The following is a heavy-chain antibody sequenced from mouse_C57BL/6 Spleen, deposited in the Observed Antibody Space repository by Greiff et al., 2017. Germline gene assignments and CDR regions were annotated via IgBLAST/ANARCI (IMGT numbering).Heavy chain of an antibody. CDR3: TRRLTTVYFDY. CDR2: IDPETGGT. D-gene: IGHD1-1*01. CDR1: GYTFTDYE. Sequence: HVQLKASGAELVRPGASVTLSCKASGYTFTDYEMHWVKQTPVHGLEWIGAIDPETGGTAYNQKFKGKAILTADKSSSTAYMELRSLTSEDSAVYYCTRRLTTVYFDYWGQGTTLTVSS. J-gene: IGHJ2*01. V-gene: IGHV1-15*01.